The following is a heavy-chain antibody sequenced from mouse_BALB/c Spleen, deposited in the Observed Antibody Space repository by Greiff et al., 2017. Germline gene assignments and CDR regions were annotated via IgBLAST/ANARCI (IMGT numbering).Heavy chain of an antibody. V-gene: IGHV1-69*02. Sequence: QVQLQQPGAELVKPGASVKLSCKVSAYTFTSYWIHGVKQRLGQGLVWIGEIDPSDSYTNYNQKFTGKATLTFDKSSSTAYMQLSSLTSEDSAVYYCARKDLYYCALDYWGQGTSVTVS. CDR2: IDPSDSYT. D-gene: IGHD2-3*01. CDR3: ARKDLYYCALDY. J-gene: IGHJ4*01. CDR1: AYTFTSYW.